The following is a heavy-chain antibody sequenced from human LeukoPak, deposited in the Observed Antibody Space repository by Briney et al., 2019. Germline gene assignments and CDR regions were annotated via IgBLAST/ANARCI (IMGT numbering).Heavy chain of an antibody. CDR1: GGSISSYY. CDR2: IYYSGST. CDR3: ARGRAGTRRTLWYFDL. D-gene: IGHD6-19*01. V-gene: IGHV4-59*01. J-gene: IGHJ2*01. Sequence: SETLSLTRTVSGGSISSYYWSWIRQPPGKGLEWIGYIYYSGSTNYNPSLKSRVTISVDTSKNQFSLKLSSVTAADTAVYYCARGRAGTRRTLWYFDLWGRGTLVTVSS.